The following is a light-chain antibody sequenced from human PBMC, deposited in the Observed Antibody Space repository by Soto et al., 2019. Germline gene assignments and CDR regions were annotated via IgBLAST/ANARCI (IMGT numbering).Light chain of an antibody. CDR3: LQDYNYPWT. CDR2: AAS. Sequence: QMTQSPSSLSASVGDRVTITCRASQSISSSLNWYQQKPGKAPELLIYAASSLQSGVPSRFSGSGSGTDFTLTISSLQPEDFATYYCLQDYNYPWTFGQGTTGDIK. J-gene: IGKJ1*01. CDR1: QSISSS. V-gene: IGKV1-6*01.